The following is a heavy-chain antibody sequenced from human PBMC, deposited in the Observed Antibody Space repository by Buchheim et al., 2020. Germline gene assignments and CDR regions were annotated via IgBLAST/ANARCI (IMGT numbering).Heavy chain of an antibody. D-gene: IGHD3-22*01. CDR3: ARVNYFETGGYRQDAFDI. J-gene: IGHJ3*02. V-gene: IGHV1-69*06. Sequence: QVQLVQSGAEVKKPGSSVKVSCKASGGSFGTSAIVWIRQAPGQGLEWMGGIIPVFHTTTYAQKFEGRFTVTADKSSSTAYMQLSSLRSEDTAVYFCARVNYFETGGYRQDAFDIWGHGT. CDR2: IIPVFHTT. CDR1: GGSFGTSA.